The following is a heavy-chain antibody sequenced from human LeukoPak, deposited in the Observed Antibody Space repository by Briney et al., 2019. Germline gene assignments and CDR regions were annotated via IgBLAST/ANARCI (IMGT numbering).Heavy chain of an antibody. D-gene: IGHD3-16*01. CDR1: GFTFSGYG. CDR3: AREIRYYYGMDV. J-gene: IGHJ6*02. CDR2: ISTSSNPI. V-gene: IGHV3-48*01. Sequence: GGSLRLSCAASGFTFSGYGMSWVRQAPGKGLEWVSYISTSSNPIYYADSVKGRFTISRDNAKDSLYLQMNSLRAEDTAVYYCAREIRYYYGMDVWGQGTTVTVSS.